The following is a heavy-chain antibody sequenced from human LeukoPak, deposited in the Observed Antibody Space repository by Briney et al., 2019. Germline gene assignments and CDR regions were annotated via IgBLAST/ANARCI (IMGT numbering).Heavy chain of an antibody. CDR2: MNPNSGNT. CDR1: GYTFTSYD. J-gene: IGHJ6*03. CDR3: ARAGDCSGGSCYLGWYYYYYMDV. Sequence: ASVKVSCKASGYTFTSYDINWVRQATGQGLEWMGWMNPNSGNTGYAQKFQGRVTMTRNTSISTAYMELSSLRSEDTAVYYCARAGDCSGGSCYLGWYYYYYMDVWGKGTTVTVSS. D-gene: IGHD2-15*01. V-gene: IGHV1-8*01.